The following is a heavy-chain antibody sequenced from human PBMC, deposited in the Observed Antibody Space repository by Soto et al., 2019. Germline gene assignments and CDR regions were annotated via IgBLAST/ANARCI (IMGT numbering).Heavy chain of an antibody. Sequence: QLQVQESGPGQVKPSETLSLTCSVSGASISSESYNWGWIRQPPGKGLEWIGSIYHTGSTYYNPSLKSRVTIFVDTSKNQLSLDLSSVTAADTAVYYCARHIAHYDILTGSNDYWGQGTLVTVSS. J-gene: IGHJ4*02. D-gene: IGHD3-9*01. CDR3: ARHIAHYDILTGSNDY. CDR2: IYHTGST. V-gene: IGHV4-39*01. CDR1: GASISSESYN.